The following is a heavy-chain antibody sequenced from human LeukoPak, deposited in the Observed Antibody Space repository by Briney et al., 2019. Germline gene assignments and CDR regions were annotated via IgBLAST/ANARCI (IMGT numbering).Heavy chain of an antibody. D-gene: IGHD4-17*01. Sequence: GGSLRLSCAAPGFSFSTYTMNWVRQAPGKGLEWVSAINGRGDSTFYADSVKGQFTISRDNSKSTVYLQMNSLRADDTAVYYCAKERQTGDYFTSDFWGQGTLVTVSS. CDR1: GFSFSTYT. CDR2: INGRGDST. V-gene: IGHV3-23*01. CDR3: AKERQTGDYFTSDF. J-gene: IGHJ4*02.